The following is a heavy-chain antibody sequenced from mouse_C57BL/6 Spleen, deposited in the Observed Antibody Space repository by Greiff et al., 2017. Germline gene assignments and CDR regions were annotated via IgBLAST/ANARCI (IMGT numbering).Heavy chain of an antibody. CDR1: GFSLSTSGMG. CDR3: ARGLHYYGSRGWYFDV. V-gene: IGHV8-12*01. D-gene: IGHD1-1*01. CDR2: IYWDDDK. Sequence: QVTLKESGPGILQSSQTLSLTCSFSGFSLSTSGMGVSWIRQPSGKGLEWLAHIYWDDDKRYNPSLKSRLTISKDTSRNQVFLKITSVDTADTATYYCARGLHYYGSRGWYFDVWGTGTTVTVSS. J-gene: IGHJ1*03.